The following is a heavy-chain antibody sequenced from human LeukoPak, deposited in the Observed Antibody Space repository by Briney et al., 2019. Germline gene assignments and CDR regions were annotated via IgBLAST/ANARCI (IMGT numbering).Heavy chain of an antibody. V-gene: IGHV3-7*01. Sequence: GGTLRLSCAASGFTFSSHGMNWVRQAPGKGLEWVANIKQDGSEKYYVDSVKGRFTISRDNAKNSLYLQMNSLRAEDTAVYYCAREGDYDSSRIFDYWGQGTLVTVSS. CDR2: IKQDGSEK. J-gene: IGHJ4*02. D-gene: IGHD3-22*01. CDR1: GFTFSSHG. CDR3: AREGDYDSSRIFDY.